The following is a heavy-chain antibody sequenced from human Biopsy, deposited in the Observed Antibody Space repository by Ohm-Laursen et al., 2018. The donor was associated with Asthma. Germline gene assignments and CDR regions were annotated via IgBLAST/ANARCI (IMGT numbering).Heavy chain of an antibody. CDR3: ARVFESSEWGPFYHFGLDV. Sequence: SLRLSCAASGFSFSDYYMTWMRQAPGKGLEWVSSINGGGDRTWYADSVKGRFTISRDNSKHTMYLHMNSLRGDDTAIYYCARVFESSEWGPFYHFGLDVWGQGTTVAVSS. J-gene: IGHJ6*02. V-gene: IGHV3-23*01. CDR2: INGGGDRT. CDR1: GFSFSDYY. D-gene: IGHD6-25*01.